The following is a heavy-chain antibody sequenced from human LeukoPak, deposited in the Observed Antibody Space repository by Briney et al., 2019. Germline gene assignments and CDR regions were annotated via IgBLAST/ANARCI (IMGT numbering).Heavy chain of an antibody. D-gene: IGHD3-10*01. CDR1: GGSISSNSYY. V-gene: IGHV4-39*07. Sequence: SETLSLTCTVSGGSISSNSYYWGWIRQPPGKGLEWIGSIYYSGSTNYNPSLKSRVTISVDTSKNQFSLKLSSVTAADTAVYYCARGIPYGPGKKYYYYYMDVWGKGTTVTVSS. CDR3: ARGIPYGPGKKYYYYYMDV. CDR2: IYYSGST. J-gene: IGHJ6*03.